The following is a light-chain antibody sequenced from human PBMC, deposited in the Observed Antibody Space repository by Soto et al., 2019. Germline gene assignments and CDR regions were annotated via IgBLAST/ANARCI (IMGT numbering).Light chain of an antibody. CDR3: QQRSYWPT. CDR2: AAS. V-gene: IGKV3-11*01. J-gene: IGKJ4*01. Sequence: EIVMTQSPATLSVSPGERATLSCRASRSVSSNLAWYQQKPGQAPRLLIYAASTRATGIPARFSGSGSGTDFTLSISSLEPEDFAVYYCQQRSYWPTFGGGTKVDIK. CDR1: RSVSSN.